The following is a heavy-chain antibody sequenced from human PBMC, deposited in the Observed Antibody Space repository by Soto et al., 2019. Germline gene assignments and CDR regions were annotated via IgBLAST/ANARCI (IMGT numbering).Heavy chain of an antibody. CDR2: ISTTSTST. CDR1: GFTFSDYH. V-gene: IGHV3-11*05. Sequence: VQLVESGGGLVKPGGSLRLSCAASGFTFSDYHMTWIRQAPGKGLEWVSYISTTSTSTNYADSVKGRFTISRDNAKNSLYLQMNSLRAEDTAVYYCARGGQQQLNAWGQGTVVTVSS. CDR3: ARGGQQQLNA. J-gene: IGHJ5*02. D-gene: IGHD6-13*01.